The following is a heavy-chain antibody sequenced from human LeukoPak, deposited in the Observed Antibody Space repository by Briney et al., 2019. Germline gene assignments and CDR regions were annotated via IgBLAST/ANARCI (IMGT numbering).Heavy chain of an antibody. CDR1: GFTFSSYW. J-gene: IGHJ4*02. CDR3: ASPGEGGRLWDFDY. D-gene: IGHD2-21*01. Sequence: GGSLRLSCAASGFTFSSYWMSWVRQAPGKGLEWVANIKQDGSEKYYVDSVKGRFTISRDNAENSLYLQMNSLRVGDTAVYYCASPGEGGRLWDFDYWGQGTLVTVSS. V-gene: IGHV3-7*01. CDR2: IKQDGSEK.